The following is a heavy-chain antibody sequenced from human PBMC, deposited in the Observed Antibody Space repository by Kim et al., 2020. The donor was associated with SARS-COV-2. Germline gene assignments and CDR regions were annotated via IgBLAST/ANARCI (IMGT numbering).Heavy chain of an antibody. CDR2: IYYSGST. J-gene: IGHJ5*02. D-gene: IGHD3-3*01. V-gene: IGHV4-59*01. CDR1: GGSISSYY. Sequence: SETLSLTCTVSGGSISSYYWSWIRQPPGKGLEWIGYIYYSGSTNYNPSLKSRVTISVDTSKNQFSLKLSSVTAADTAVYYCARAARYAQPPMGEAEWLPRFDPWGQGTLVTVSS. CDR3: ARAARYAQPPMGEAEWLPRFDP.